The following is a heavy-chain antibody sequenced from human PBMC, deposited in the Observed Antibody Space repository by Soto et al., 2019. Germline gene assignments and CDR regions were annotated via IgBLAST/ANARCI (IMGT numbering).Heavy chain of an antibody. D-gene: IGHD3-9*01. V-gene: IGHV1-8*01. Sequence: ASVKVSCKASGYTFISYGIAWLRQAPGQGLEWMGWISPNSGKTDYAQKFQGRVTMTRNTSISTAYMELSSLRSEDTALYYCARAYYDILPGSYYMDVWGKGTTVTVSS. CDR2: ISPNSGKT. CDR3: ARAYYDILPGSYYMDV. J-gene: IGHJ6*03. CDR1: GYTFISYG.